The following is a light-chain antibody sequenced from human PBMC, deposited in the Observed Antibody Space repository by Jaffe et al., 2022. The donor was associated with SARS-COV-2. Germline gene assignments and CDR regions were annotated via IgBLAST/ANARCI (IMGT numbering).Light chain of an antibody. CDR3: AAWDDSLKGVV. Sequence: QSVLAQPPSTSGTPGQRVTISCSGSTSNIGSKTVNWYQQFPGTAPKLLIYSNNQRPSGVPDRFSGSKSGTSASLAISGLQSEDEADYHCAAWDDSLKGVVFGGGTKLTVL. J-gene: IGLJ2*01. V-gene: IGLV1-44*01. CDR1: TSNIGSKT. CDR2: SNN.